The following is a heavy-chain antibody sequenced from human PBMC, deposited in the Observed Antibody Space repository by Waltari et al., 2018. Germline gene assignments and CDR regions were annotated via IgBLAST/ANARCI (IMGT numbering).Heavy chain of an antibody. CDR1: GFTVSSHY. V-gene: IGHV3-53*01. CDR2: IYSGGST. CDR3: ARAVVIITGDFDY. D-gene: IGHD3-3*01. Sequence: EVQLVESGGGLIQPGGSLRLSCAASGFTVSSHYMSWVRQAPGKGLEWVSVIYSGGSTYYADSVKGRFTISRDNSKNTLYLQMNSLRAEDTAVYYCARAVVIITGDFDYWGQGTLVTVSS. J-gene: IGHJ4*02.